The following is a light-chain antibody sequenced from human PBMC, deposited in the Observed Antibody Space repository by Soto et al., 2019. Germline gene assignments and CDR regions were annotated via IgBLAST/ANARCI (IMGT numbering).Light chain of an antibody. CDR1: SSDVGSYNL. CDR3: CSYAGSSTRWV. CDR2: EVS. J-gene: IGLJ3*02. V-gene: IGLV2-23*02. Sequence: QSALTQPASVSGSPGQSITISCTGISSDVGSYNLVSWYQQHPGKAPKLMIYEVSKRPSGVSNRFSGSKSGNTASLTISGLQAEDEADYYCCSYAGSSTRWVFGGGTKLTVL.